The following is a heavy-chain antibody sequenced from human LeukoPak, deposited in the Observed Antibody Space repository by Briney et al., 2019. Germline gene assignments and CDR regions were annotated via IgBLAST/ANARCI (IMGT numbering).Heavy chain of an antibody. CDR1: GGSISSSSYY. J-gene: IGHJ4*02. D-gene: IGHD3-22*01. CDR3: ARETNYYDSSGYSLKPDY. CDR2: IYSSGST. V-gene: IGHV4-39*07. Sequence: SETPSLTCTVSGGSISSSSYYWGWIRQPPGKGLEWIGHIYSSGSTNYNPSLKSRVIMSVDTSKNQFSLKLNSVTAADTAVYFCARETNYYDSSGYSLKPDYWGQGTLVTVSS.